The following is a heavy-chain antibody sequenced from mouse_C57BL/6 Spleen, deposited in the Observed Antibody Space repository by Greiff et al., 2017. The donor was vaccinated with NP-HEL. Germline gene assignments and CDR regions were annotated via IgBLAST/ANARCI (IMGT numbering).Heavy chain of an antibody. CDR2: IYPGDGDT. Sequence: VQGVESGAELVKPGASVKISCKASGYAFSSYWMNWVKQRPGKGLEWIGQIYPGDGDTNYNGKFKGKATLTADKSSSTAYMQLSSLTSEDSAVYFCARSGAYYSNYYAMDYWGQGTSVTVSS. D-gene: IGHD2-5*01. CDR3: ARSGAYYSNYYAMDY. V-gene: IGHV1-80*01. CDR1: GYAFSSYW. J-gene: IGHJ4*01.